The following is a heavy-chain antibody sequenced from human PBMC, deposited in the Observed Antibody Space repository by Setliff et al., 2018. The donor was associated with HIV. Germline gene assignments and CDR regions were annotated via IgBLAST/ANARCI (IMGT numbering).Heavy chain of an antibody. V-gene: IGHV4-4*09. CDR3: ARRIDDSGSFPDKNWFDT. D-gene: IGHD3-10*01. J-gene: IGHJ5*02. Sequence: SETLSLTCTVSGDSISTDYWTWIRQPPGKGLEWIGYIYNSASTSYNPSLKSRVTITVDTSKNQFSLRLTSVTAADPAVYYCARRIDDSGSFPDKNWFDTWGQGSLVTVSS. CDR1: GDSISTDY. CDR2: IYNSAST.